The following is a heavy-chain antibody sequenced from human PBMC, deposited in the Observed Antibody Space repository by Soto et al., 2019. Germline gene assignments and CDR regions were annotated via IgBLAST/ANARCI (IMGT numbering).Heavy chain of an antibody. Sequence: PSETLSLTCAVYGGSFSGYYWSWIRQPPGKGLEWIGEINHSGSTNYNPSLKSRVTISVDTSKNQFSLKLSSVTAADTAVYYCARGGRRPNINWFDPWGQGXLVTVYS. J-gene: IGHJ5*02. CDR3: ARGGRRPNINWFDP. CDR2: INHSGST. V-gene: IGHV4-34*01. D-gene: IGHD2-8*01. CDR1: GGSFSGYY.